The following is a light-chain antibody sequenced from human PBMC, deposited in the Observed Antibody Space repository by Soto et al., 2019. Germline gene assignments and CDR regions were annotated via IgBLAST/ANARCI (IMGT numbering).Light chain of an antibody. CDR2: GAS. V-gene: IGKV3-20*01. Sequence: EIVLTQSPATLSLSPGERATLSCRASQSVSSSYLAWYQQKPGQAPRLLIYGASSRATGIPDRFSGSGSGTDFTLTISRLEPEDFAVYYCQQYGSSLGVTCGGGTKVDIK. CDR3: QQYGSSLGVT. J-gene: IGKJ4*01. CDR1: QSVSSSY.